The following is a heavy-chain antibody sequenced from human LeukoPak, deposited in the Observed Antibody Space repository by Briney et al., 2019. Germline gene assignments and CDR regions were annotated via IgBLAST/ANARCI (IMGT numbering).Heavy chain of an antibody. D-gene: IGHD4-17*01. J-gene: IGHJ4*02. CDR2: IYYSGST. CDR1: GGSISSTGYY. Sequence: SETLSLTCTVSGGSISSTGYYWGWIRQPPGRGLEWIGSIYYSGSTYYNPSLESRVTISVDTSKNQFSLKLYSVTAADTSVYYCARQYGPIDYWGQGTLVTVSS. CDR3: ARQYGPIDY. V-gene: IGHV4-39*01.